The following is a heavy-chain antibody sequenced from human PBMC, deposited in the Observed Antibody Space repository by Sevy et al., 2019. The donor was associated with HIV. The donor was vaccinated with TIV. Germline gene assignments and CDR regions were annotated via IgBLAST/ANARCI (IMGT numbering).Heavy chain of an antibody. D-gene: IGHD4-17*01. CDR2: INAANGDT. CDR3: ARNPPGGTVFDY. Sequence: ASVKVSCKASGYTFTSYAIHWVRQAPGQGLEWMGWINAANGDTQYLQRFQGRITITTGTSASTAYMELSSLTSEDTAVYYCARNPPGGTVFDYWGQGTLVTVSS. V-gene: IGHV1-3*01. CDR1: GYTFTSYA. J-gene: IGHJ4*02.